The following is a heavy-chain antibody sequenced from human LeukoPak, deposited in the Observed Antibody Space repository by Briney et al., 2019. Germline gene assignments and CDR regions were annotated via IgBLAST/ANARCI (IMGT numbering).Heavy chain of an antibody. D-gene: IGHD2-2*01. CDR2: IYYSGST. CDR3: AARYQLGLD. CDR1: GGSISSYY. V-gene: IGHV4-59*12. Sequence: SETLSLTCTVSGGSISSYYWSWIRQPPGKGLEWIGYIYYSGSTNYNPSLKSRVAISVDKSKNQFSLQLSSVTAADTAVYYCAARYQLGLDWGQGTRVTVSS. J-gene: IGHJ4*02.